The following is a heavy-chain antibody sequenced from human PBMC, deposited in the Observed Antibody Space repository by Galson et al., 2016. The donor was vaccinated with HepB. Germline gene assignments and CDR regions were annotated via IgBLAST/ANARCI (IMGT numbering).Heavy chain of an antibody. J-gene: IGHJ6*02. CDR1: GLTFSSYS. D-gene: IGHD3-10*01. V-gene: IGHV3-21*06. CDR3: ATAFGDGDYGMDV. CDR2: ITGSSSYI. Sequence: SLRLSCAASGLTFSSYSMNWVRQAPGKGLEWVSSITGSSSYINYADSVKGRFTISRDNAKNSMYLQMDSLGAEDTAVYYCATAFGDGDYGMDVWGQGTTVTVSS.